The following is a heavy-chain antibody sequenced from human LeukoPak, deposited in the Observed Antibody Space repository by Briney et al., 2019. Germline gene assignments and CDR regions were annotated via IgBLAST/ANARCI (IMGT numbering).Heavy chain of an antibody. CDR2: ISSSGSTI. CDR3: ARLGDGSYRGYYYYYYYMDV. Sequence: GGSLRLSCAASGFTFSDYYMSWIRQAPGKGLEWVSYISSSGSTIYYADSVKGRFTISRDNAKNSLYLQMNSLRAEDTAVYYCARLGDGSYRGYYYYYYYMDVWGKGTTVTVSS. J-gene: IGHJ6*03. CDR1: GFTFSDYY. V-gene: IGHV3-11*01. D-gene: IGHD1-26*01.